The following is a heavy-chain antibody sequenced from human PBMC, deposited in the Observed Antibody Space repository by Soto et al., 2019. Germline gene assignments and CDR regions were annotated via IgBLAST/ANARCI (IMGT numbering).Heavy chain of an antibody. CDR3: ATKQLDRKYYFDY. CDR1: GYTFTSYG. J-gene: IGHJ4*02. Sequence: ASVKVSCKASGYTFTSYGISWVRQAPGLGLEWMGRISPYNSKSNYAQKFQGRVTMTTDKSTSTAYMELSSLRSEDTAVYYCATKQLDRKYYFDYWGQGTLVTVSS. V-gene: IGHV1-18*01. D-gene: IGHD6-13*01. CDR2: ISPYNSKS.